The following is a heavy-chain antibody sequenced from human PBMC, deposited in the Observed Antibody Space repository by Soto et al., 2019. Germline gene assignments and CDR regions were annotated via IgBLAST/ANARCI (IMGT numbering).Heavy chain of an antibody. D-gene: IGHD6-13*01. CDR2: VSSSSTYI. Sequence: EVQLVDSGGGLVKPGGSLRLSCAASGFTFSSYTMNWVRQAPGKGLEWVSSVSSSSTYIYYEDSVKGRFTISRDNAKNSLYLQMNRLRAEDTAIYYCARGSHSTTWYGGQFDYWGQGTLVTVSS. CDR3: ARGSHSTTWYGGQFDY. V-gene: IGHV3-21*01. CDR1: GFTFSSYT. J-gene: IGHJ4*02.